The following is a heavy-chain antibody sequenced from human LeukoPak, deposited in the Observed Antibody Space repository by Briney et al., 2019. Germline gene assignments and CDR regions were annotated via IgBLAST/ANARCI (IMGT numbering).Heavy chain of an antibody. Sequence: SVKVSCKASGGTFSSYAISWVRQDPGQGLEWMGGIIPVFGTANYAQKVQGRVTITADESTSTAYMELSSLRSEDTAVYYCARDSGSYLNGCWGQGTLVTVSS. V-gene: IGHV1-69*13. CDR2: IIPVFGTA. CDR3: ARDSGSYLNGC. CDR1: GGTFSSYA. D-gene: IGHD1-26*01. J-gene: IGHJ4*02.